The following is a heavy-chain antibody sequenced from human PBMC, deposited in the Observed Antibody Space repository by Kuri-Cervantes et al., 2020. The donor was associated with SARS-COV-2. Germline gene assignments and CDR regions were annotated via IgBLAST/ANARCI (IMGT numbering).Heavy chain of an antibody. D-gene: IGHD2-2*01. CDR2: ISGSGGST. V-gene: IGHV3-23*01. Sequence: GGTLRLSCAASGFTFDDYTMHWVRQAPGKGLEWVSAISGSGGSTYYADSVKGRFTISRDNSKNTLYLQMNSLRAEDTAVYYCASLGGTSWHDYWGQGTLVTVSS. J-gene: IGHJ4*02. CDR1: GFTFDDYT. CDR3: ASLGGTSWHDY.